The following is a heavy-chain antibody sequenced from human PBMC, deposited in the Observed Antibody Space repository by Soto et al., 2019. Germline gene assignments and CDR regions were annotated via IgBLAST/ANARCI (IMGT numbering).Heavy chain of an antibody. CDR1: GYTFTSYA. CDR3: ARGAVLWGDV. J-gene: IGHJ6*02. V-gene: IGHV1-3*01. D-gene: IGHD3-10*01. CDR2: INAGNGNT. Sequence: QVQLVQSGAEVKKPGASAKVSCKASGYTFTSYAMHWVRQAPGQRLEWMGWINAGNGNTKYSQKCQGRVPITRDTSTSTAYMELSSLRAEDTAVYYCARGAVLWGDVWGQGTTVTVSS.